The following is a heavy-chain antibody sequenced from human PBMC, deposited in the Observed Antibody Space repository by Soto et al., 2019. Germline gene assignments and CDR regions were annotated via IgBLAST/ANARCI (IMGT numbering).Heavy chain of an antibody. D-gene: IGHD5-12*01. CDR3: ARDSVEMATTYYYYYGMDV. V-gene: IGHV3-21*01. CDR2: ISSSSYI. Sequence: PGGSLRLSCAASGFTFSSYSMNWVRQAPGKGLEWVSSISSSSYIYYADSVKGRFTISRDNAKNSLYLQMNSLRAEDTAVYYCARDSVEMATTYYYYYGMDVWGQGTTVTVSS. J-gene: IGHJ6*02. CDR1: GFTFSSYS.